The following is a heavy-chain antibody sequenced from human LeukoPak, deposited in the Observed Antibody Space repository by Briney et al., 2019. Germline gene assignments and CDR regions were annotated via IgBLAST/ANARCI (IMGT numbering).Heavy chain of an antibody. CDR3: ARVATRIVVAPPGADS. J-gene: IGHJ4*02. CDR1: GFTFSSYS. D-gene: IGHD3-22*01. Sequence: GGSLRLSCAASGFTFSSYSMNWVRQAPGKGLEWVSYISSSSSTIYYADSVKGRFTISRDNAKNSLYLQMNSLRAEDTAVYYCARVATRIVVAPPGADSGGQEPLATVS. CDR2: ISSSSSTI. V-gene: IGHV3-48*04.